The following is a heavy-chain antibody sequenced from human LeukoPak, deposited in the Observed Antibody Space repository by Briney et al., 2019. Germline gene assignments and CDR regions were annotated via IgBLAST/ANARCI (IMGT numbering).Heavy chain of an antibody. CDR3: ARGDRHDFWSGYYTGLSWFDP. D-gene: IGHD3-3*01. Sequence: PSETLSLTCAVYGGSFSGYYRSWIRQPPGKGLEWIGEINHSGSTNYNPSLKSRVTISVDTSKNQFSLKLSSVTAADTAVYYCARGDRHDFWSGYYTGLSWFDPWGQGTLVTVSS. V-gene: IGHV4-34*01. CDR2: INHSGST. CDR1: GGSFSGYY. J-gene: IGHJ5*02.